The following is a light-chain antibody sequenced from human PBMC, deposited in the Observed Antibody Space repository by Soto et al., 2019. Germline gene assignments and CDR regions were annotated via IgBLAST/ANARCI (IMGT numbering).Light chain of an antibody. J-gene: IGLJ3*02. CDR2: DVS. Sequence: QSALTQPRSVSGSPGQSVTISCTGTSSDVGGYNYVSWYQQHPGKAPKLMIYDVSKRPSGVPDRFSGSKSGNTASLTISGLQAEHEADYYCCSYAGSYTFWVFGGGTKVTVL. CDR1: SSDVGGYNY. CDR3: CSYAGSYTFWV. V-gene: IGLV2-11*01.